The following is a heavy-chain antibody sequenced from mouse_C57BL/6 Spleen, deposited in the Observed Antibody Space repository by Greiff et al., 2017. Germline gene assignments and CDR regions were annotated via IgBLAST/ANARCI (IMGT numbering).Heavy chain of an antibody. J-gene: IGHJ2*01. CDR2: IDPEDGDT. CDR3: TFGSSHFDY. CDR1: GFNIKDYY. Sequence: VQLQQSGAELVRPGASVKLSCTASGFNIKDYYMHWVKQRPEQGLEWIGRIDPEDGDTEYAPKFQGKATMTADTSSNPAYLQLSSLTSEDTAVYYCTFGSSHFDYWGQGTTLTVSS. V-gene: IGHV14-1*01. D-gene: IGHD1-1*01.